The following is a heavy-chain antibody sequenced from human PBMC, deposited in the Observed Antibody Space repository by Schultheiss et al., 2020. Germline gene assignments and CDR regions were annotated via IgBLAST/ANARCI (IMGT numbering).Heavy chain of an antibody. CDR1: GYTFTGYY. J-gene: IGHJ4*02. CDR3: ASALTPGYCSGGSCYSYFDY. D-gene: IGHD2-15*01. V-gene: IGHV1-2*02. Sequence: ASVKVSCKASGYTFTGYYMHWVRQAPGQGLEWMGWINPNSGGTNYAQKFQGRVTITADESTSTAYMELSSLRSEDTAVYYCASALTPGYCSGGSCYSYFDYWGQGTLVTVSS. CDR2: INPNSGGT.